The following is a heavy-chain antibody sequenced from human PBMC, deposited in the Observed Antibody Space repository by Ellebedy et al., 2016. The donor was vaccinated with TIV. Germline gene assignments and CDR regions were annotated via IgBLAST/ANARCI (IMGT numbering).Heavy chain of an antibody. CDR1: GYTFTSYG. D-gene: IGHD6-19*01. CDR3: ARTPNSSGWYFEKYYFDY. V-gene: IGHV1-18*01. J-gene: IGHJ4*02. Sequence: ASVKVSCXASGYTFTSYGISWVRQAPGQGLEWMGWISAYNGNTNYAQKLQGRVTMTTDTSTSTAYMELRSLRSDDTAVYYCARTPNSSGWYFEKYYFDYWGQGTLVTVSS. CDR2: ISAYNGNT.